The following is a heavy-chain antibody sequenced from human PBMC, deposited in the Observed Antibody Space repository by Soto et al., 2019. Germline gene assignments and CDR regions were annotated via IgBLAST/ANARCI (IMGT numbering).Heavy chain of an antibody. CDR1: GYTFTTYY. J-gene: IGHJ4*02. CDR2: INPSGGDT. V-gene: IGHV1-46*01. CDR3: ARDLDGGHFFDY. Sequence: QVQLVQSGAEVKKPGASVKVSCNASGYTFTTYYMHWVRQAPGQGLEWMGIINPSGGDTSYPQKFQGRVTMTRDTSTSTVYMELSSLRSEDTAVYYCARDLDGGHFFDYWGQGTLVTVSS. D-gene: IGHD2-15*01.